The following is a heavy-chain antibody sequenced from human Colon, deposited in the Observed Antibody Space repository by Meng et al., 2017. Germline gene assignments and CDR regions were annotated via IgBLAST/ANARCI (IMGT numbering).Heavy chain of an antibody. CDR2: IYHIGST. CDR1: GTSISRSNW. J-gene: IGHJ4*02. D-gene: IGHD3-10*01. CDR3: ARENDSGNSYDH. V-gene: IGHV4-4*02. Sequence: VALQESGPGRVKPSGPLSLTCAVSGTSISRSNWWTWVRQAPGKGLEWIGEIYHIGSTNYNPSLKSRVTILVDESKNEFSLKLTSVTAADTAVYYCARENDSGNSYDHWGRGTLVTVSS.